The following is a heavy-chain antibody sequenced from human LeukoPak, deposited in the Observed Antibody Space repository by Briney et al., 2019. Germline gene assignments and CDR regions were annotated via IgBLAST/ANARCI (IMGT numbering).Heavy chain of an antibody. V-gene: IGHV5-51*01. J-gene: IGHJ4*02. CDR3: ARSYGSGSYSEY. CDR1: GYSFSTHW. Sequence: KSGESLKISCQGSGYSFSTHWIGWVRQMPGKGLEWMGIIYPGDSDTRYSPSFQGQATISADKSISTAYLQWSSLKASDTAMYYCARSYGSGSYSEYWGQGTLVTVSS. D-gene: IGHD3-10*01. CDR2: IYPGDSDT.